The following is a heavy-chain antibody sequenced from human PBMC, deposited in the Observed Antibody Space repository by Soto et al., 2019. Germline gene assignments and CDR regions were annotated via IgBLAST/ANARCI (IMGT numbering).Heavy chain of an antibody. D-gene: IGHD3-10*01. V-gene: IGHV3-23*01. J-gene: IGHJ5*02. CDR1: GFTFSSYA. CDR2: ISGSGGST. CDR3: AKDRITMVRGVMFWFDP. Sequence: GGSLRLSCAASGFTFSSYAMSWVRQAPGKGLEWVSAISGSGGSTYYADSVKGRFTISRDNSKNTLYLQMNSLRAEDTAVYYCAKDRITMVRGVMFWFDPWGQGTLVTVSS.